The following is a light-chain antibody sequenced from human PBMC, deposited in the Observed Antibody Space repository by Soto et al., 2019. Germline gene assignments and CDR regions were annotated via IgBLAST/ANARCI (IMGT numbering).Light chain of an antibody. CDR1: SSDVGGYNY. J-gene: IGLJ1*01. CDR2: EVS. CDR3: SSYTSSSIDYV. Sequence: QSALTQPASVSGSPGQWVTISCTGTSSDVGGYNYVSWYHQHPGKAPKLMIYEVSNRPSGVSNRFSGSKSGNTASLTISGLQAEDEADYYCSSYTSSSIDYVFGTGTKLTVL. V-gene: IGLV2-14*01.